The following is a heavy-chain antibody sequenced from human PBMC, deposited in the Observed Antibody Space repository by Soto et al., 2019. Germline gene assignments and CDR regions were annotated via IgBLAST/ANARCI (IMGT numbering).Heavy chain of an antibody. CDR1: GGTFSSYA. J-gene: IGHJ4*02. CDR2: IIPIFGTA. Sequence: GASVKVSCKASGGTFSSYAISWVRQAPGQGLEWMGGIIPIFGTANYAQKFQGRVTITADESTSTAYMELSSLRSEDTAVYYCARDGSGSYRGKYFDYWGQGTLVTVSS. D-gene: IGHD3-10*01. V-gene: IGHV1-69*13. CDR3: ARDGSGSYRGKYFDY.